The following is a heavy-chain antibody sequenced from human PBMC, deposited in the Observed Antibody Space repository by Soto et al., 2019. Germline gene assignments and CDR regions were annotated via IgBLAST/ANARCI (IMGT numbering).Heavy chain of an antibody. CDR1: GGSISSGGYS. D-gene: IGHD3-16*01. J-gene: IGHJ6*02. Sequence: ASETLSLTCAVSGGSISSGGYSWSWIRQPPGKGLEWIGYIYHSGSTYYNPSLKSRVTISVDRSKNQFSLKLSSVTAADTAVYYWARAFFIWFGGVFHSYCGMDVGGQGT. CDR3: ARAFFIWFGGVFHSYCGMDV. CDR2: IYHSGST. V-gene: IGHV4-30-2*01.